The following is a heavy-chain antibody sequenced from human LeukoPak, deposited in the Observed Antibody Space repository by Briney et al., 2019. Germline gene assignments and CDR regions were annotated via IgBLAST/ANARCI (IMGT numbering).Heavy chain of an antibody. Sequence: SETLSLTCTVSGGSISRYYWSWVRQPPGKGLEWIGYIYYSGSTNYNPSLKSRVTISVDTSKNQFSLKLSSVTAADTAVYYCAARGGATTWFDPWGQGTLVTVSS. D-gene: IGHD1-26*01. J-gene: IGHJ5*02. CDR1: GGSISRYY. CDR3: AARGGATTWFDP. V-gene: IGHV4-59*12. CDR2: IYYSGST.